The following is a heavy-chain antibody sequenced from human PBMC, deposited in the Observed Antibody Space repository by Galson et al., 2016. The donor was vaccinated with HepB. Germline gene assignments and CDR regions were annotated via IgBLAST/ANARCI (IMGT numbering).Heavy chain of an antibody. V-gene: IGHV3-7*02. CDR3: ADSTIG. Sequence: SLRLSCAASGFTVSRDYMSWVRQAPGKGLEWVANINQDGSEKYYVDSVKVRFTISRDNAKNSLYLQMNSLRVEDTAVYCCADSTIGWGQGTLVTVSS. CDR2: INQDGSEK. CDR1: GFTVSRDY. D-gene: IGHD1-26*01. J-gene: IGHJ4*02.